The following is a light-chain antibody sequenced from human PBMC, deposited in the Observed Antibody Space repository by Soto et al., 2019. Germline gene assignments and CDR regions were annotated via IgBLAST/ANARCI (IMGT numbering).Light chain of an antibody. V-gene: IGKV3-15*01. CDR2: GAS. CDR1: RSVNTN. CDR3: QQYKNWPPVT. J-gene: IGKJ4*01. Sequence: ETVMTQSPATLSVSLGERATLSCRASRSVNTNLAWYQQKPGQAPRLLIYGASIRATGVPARFSGSGSGTDFTLTISSLQPEDFAVYFCQQYKNWPPVTFGGGTKVEIK.